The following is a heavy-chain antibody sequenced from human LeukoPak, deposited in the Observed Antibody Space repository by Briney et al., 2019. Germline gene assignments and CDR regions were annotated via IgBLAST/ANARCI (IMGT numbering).Heavy chain of an antibody. D-gene: IGHD3-22*01. CDR3: AKRGYYYDSSGYPYYGMDV. J-gene: IGHJ6*02. V-gene: IGHV3-23*01. CDR1: GFTFSSYA. Sequence: AGGSLRLSCAASGFTFSSYAMSWVRQAPGKGLEWVSAITGSGGSTYYADSVKGRFTISRDNSKNTLYLQMNSLRAEDTAVYYCAKRGYYYDSSGYPYYGMDVWGQGTTVIVSS. CDR2: ITGSGGST.